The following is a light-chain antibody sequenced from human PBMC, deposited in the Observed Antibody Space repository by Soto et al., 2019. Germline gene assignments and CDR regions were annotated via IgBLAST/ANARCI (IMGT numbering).Light chain of an antibody. Sequence: QTVVTQEPSLTVSPGGTVTLTCGSSTGAVTSGHYPYWFQQKPGQAPRTLIYDTSNKHSWTPARFSGSLLGGKAALTLSGAQXXDXXXXYXLXSXXGARVFGGGTKLTVL. CDR2: DTS. V-gene: IGLV7-46*01. J-gene: IGLJ2*01. CDR1: TGAVTSGHY. CDR3: LXSXXGARV.